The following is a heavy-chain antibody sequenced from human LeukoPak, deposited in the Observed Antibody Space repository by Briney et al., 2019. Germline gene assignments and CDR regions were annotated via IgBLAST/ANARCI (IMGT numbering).Heavy chain of an antibody. V-gene: IGHV5-51*01. CDR1: GYSFNSYW. CDR3: ARRGLGTTDGDNWFDP. CDR2: IYSGDSDT. D-gene: IGHD1-1*01. J-gene: IGHJ5*02. Sequence: GESLKISCKGSGYSFNSYWIGWVRQMPGKDLEWMGIIYSGDSDTRYSPSFQGQVTISADKSISTAYLQWSSLKASDTAMYYCARRGLGTTDGDNWFDPWGHGTLVTVSS.